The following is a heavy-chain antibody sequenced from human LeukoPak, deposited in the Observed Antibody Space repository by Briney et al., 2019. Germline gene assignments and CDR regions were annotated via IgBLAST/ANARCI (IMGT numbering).Heavy chain of an antibody. V-gene: IGHV3-23*01. J-gene: IGHJ4*02. CDR3: AKDRAGYSIARGFDY. Sequence: GGSLRLSCTASGFTFSTYAMSWVRQAPGKGLEWVSTTSANGDTTYYADSVKGRFTISRANSKITLYLYMNSLRAEDAAVYYCAKDRAGYSIARGFDYWGQGTLVTVSS. CDR2: TSANGDTT. D-gene: IGHD5-12*01. CDR1: GFTFSTYA.